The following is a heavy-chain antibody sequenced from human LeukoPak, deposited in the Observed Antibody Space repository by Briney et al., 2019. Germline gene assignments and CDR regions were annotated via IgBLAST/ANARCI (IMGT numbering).Heavy chain of an antibody. CDR1: GFIFSSYA. D-gene: IGHD6-19*01. V-gene: IGHV3-23*01. CDR2: ISGSGDST. CDR3: ASGWLTADY. Sequence: GGSLRLSYAASGFIFSSYAMSWVRQAPGKGPEWVSAISGSGDSTYYADSVKGRFTISRDNSNNTLYLLMNTLRAEDMAVYYCASGWLTADYWGQGALVTVSS. J-gene: IGHJ4*02.